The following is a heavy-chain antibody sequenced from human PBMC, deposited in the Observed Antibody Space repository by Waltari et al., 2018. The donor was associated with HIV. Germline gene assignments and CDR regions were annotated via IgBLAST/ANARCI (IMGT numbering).Heavy chain of an antibody. CDR1: GGSFSGYY. CDR3: VRGYAAAAPYYGLDV. D-gene: IGHD6-13*01. J-gene: IGHJ6*02. Sequence: VRLESWGTGPLKPSETLSLSCSVYGGSFSGYYWSWIRQFPERGLEWIAEVNHVGSAKYNPSLESGVSISVDTSKKQFYLKVRSVTAADTAVYYCVRGYAAAAPYYGLDVWGQGTAVSVSS. CDR2: VNHVGSA. V-gene: IGHV4-34*02.